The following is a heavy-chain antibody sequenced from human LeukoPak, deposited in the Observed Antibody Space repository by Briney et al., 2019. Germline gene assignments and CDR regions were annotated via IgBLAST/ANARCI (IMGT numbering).Heavy chain of an antibody. CDR1: GFTFSSYE. V-gene: IGHV3-48*03. J-gene: IGHJ4*02. Sequence: GGSLRLSCAASGFTFSSYEMNWVRQASGKGLEWVSYISGSGSTIYYADSVKGRFTISRDNAKNSLYLQMNSLRAEDTAVYYCAREVRYSGYGSFDYWGQGTLVTVSS. D-gene: IGHD5-12*01. CDR3: AREVRYSGYGSFDY. CDR2: ISGSGSTI.